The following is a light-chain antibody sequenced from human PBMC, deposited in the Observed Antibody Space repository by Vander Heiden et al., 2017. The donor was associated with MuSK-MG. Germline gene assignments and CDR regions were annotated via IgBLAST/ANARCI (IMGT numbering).Light chain of an antibody. CDR2: GKN. J-gene: IGLJ2*01. V-gene: IGLV3-19*01. CDR3: NSRDSSDYLS. CDR1: SLRSYY. Sequence: SSELTQDPAVSVALGQTVRLTCQGDSLRSYYASWYQQKPGQAHVLVIYGKNNRPSGIPDRFSGSSSGNTASLTITGAQAEDEADYYCNSRDSSDYLSFGGGTKVTVL.